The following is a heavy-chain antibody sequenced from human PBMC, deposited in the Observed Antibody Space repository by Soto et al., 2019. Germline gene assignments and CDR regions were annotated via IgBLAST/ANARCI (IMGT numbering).Heavy chain of an antibody. Sequence: GWSLRLSCASSVFTFISYAMSWVRQAPGKGLEWVSAISGGGNDRFYADSVRGRFTISRDNSRNTLYLHMNSLRAEDTAVHYCARSLFIASTDTEPFDSWGQGTLVTVSS. D-gene: IGHD6-13*01. CDR1: VFTFISYA. J-gene: IGHJ4*02. CDR2: ISGGGNDR. CDR3: ARSLFIASTDTEPFDS. V-gene: IGHV3-23*01.